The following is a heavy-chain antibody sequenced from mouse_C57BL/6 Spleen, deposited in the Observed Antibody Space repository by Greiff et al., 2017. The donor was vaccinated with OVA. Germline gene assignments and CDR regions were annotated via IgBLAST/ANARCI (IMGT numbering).Heavy chain of an antibody. D-gene: IGHD1-1*01. CDR3: ARGYYGPPFDY. CDR2: INPDGSST. V-gene: IGHV5-16*01. CDR1: GFTFSDYY. J-gene: IGHJ2*01. Sequence: DVLLVESEGGLVQPGSSMKLSCTASGFTFSDYYMAWVRQVPEKGLEWVANINPDGSSTYYLDSLKSRFIISRDTAKHLLYLQMSSLKSEDTATYYCARGYYGPPFDYWGQGTTLTVAS.